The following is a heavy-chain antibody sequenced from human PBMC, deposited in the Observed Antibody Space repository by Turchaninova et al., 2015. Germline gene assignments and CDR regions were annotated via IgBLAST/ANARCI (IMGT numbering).Heavy chain of an antibody. CDR1: GYTFTTYY. V-gene: IGHV1-46*01. Sequence: QVQLVQSGAEVKKPGASVTISCKAYGYTFTTYYIYWVRQAPGLGLEGRGKINLSGGSTSYPQKFQGRGPMTSDTSTSTADVELSSLISEDTAVDYCARGGSTRWYDTTFDHWGQGTLVTVSS. D-gene: IGHD6-13*01. CDR2: INLSGGST. CDR3: ARGGSTRWYDTTFDH. J-gene: IGHJ4*02.